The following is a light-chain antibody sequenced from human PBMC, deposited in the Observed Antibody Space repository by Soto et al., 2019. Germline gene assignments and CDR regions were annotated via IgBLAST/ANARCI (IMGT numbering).Light chain of an antibody. J-gene: IGKJ5*01. Sequence: EIVMTQSPATLSVSPGERATLSCRASQSVSSNLAWYQQKPGQAPRLLIYGASTRATGIPARFSGSGSGTELTLTISSLQSEVFVGYYCQQYNNWPPITFGQGTRLEIK. V-gene: IGKV3-15*01. CDR3: QQYNNWPPIT. CDR1: QSVSSN. CDR2: GAS.